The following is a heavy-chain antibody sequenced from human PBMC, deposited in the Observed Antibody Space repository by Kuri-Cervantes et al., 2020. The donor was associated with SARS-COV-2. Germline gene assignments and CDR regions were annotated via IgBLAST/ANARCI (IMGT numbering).Heavy chain of an antibody. Sequence: ESLKISCTVSGGSISSGDYYWGWIRQPPGKGLEWIGSIYHSGSTYYNPSLKSRVTISVDTSKNQFSLKLSSVTAADTAVYYCARTYDTVTGDAFDIWGQGTMVTVSS. J-gene: IGHJ3*02. CDR2: IYHSGST. CDR3: ARTYDTVTGDAFDI. CDR1: GGSISSGDYY. D-gene: IGHD4-11*01. V-gene: IGHV4-39*07.